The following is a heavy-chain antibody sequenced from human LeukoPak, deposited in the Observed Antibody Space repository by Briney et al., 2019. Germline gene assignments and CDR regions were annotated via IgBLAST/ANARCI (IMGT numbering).Heavy chain of an antibody. CDR2: ISGGSTST. D-gene: IGHD3-10*01. V-gene: IGHV3-23*01. J-gene: IGHJ4*02. Sequence: GGTLTLSCVASGFTFSNYAVSWVRQAPGKGLEWVSAISGGSTSTYYADSVKGRFTISRDNSKNTLYLQISTLRPEDTAVYYCATEQWFVNSYYFDYWGQGTLVTVSS. CDR1: GFTFSNYA. CDR3: ATEQWFVNSYYFDY.